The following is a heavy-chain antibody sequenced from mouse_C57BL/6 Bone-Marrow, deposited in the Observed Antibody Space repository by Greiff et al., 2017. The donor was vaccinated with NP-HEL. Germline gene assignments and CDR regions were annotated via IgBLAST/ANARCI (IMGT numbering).Heavy chain of an antibody. CDR1: GYTFTNYW. CDR2: IYPGGGYT. V-gene: IGHV1-63*01. D-gene: IGHD2-4*01. Sequence: VQLQQSGAELVRPGTSVKMSCKASGYTFTNYWIGWAKQRPGHGLEWIGDIYPGGGYTNYNEKFKGKATLTADKPSSTAYMQFSSLTSEDSAIYYCAIYYDYDVLPWFAYWGQGTLVTVSA. J-gene: IGHJ3*01. CDR3: AIYYDYDVLPWFAY.